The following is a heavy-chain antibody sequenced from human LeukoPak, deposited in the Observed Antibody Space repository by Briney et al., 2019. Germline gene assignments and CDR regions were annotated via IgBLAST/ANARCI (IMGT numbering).Heavy chain of an antibody. V-gene: IGHV3-7*01. CDR2: INQDGGQK. CDR1: GFSLSSYW. J-gene: IGHJ4*02. Sequence: GGSLRLSCAASGFSLSSYWMAWVRQSPEKGLEWVANINQDGGQKHYLESVRGRFTISRDNAKNSLFLEMKSLRVDDTAVYYCTSAPNPFVHWGQGILVTVFS. CDR3: TSAPNPFVH.